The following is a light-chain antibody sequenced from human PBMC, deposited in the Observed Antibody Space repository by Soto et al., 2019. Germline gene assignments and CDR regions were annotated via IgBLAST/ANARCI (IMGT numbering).Light chain of an antibody. Sequence: DIVMTQSPDSLAVSLGERATINCKSSQSVLYSSNNKNYLAWYQQKPGQPPKLLIYWASTRESGVPDRFSGSGYGKDFTLTISSLQAEDGAVYYCQQYYSTLTFGGGTKVEIK. CDR3: QQYYSTLT. J-gene: IGKJ4*01. CDR1: QSVLYSSNNKNY. V-gene: IGKV4-1*01. CDR2: WAS.